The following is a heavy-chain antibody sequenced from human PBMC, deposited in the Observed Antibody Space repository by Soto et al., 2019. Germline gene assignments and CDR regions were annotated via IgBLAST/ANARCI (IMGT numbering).Heavy chain of an antibody. CDR2: IWYDGTQK. Sequence: QVQLVESGGGVVQPGRSLRLSCETSGFTLNIYSMHWVRQPPGKGLEWLAAIWYDGTQKYYAESAKGRFTISRDNSKNTLYLEVNSLRAEDTAVYYCARSGGTTVTGLWHFDSWGQGTLVTVSS. J-gene: IGHJ4*02. CDR1: GFTLNIYS. CDR3: ARSGGTTVTGLWHFDS. V-gene: IGHV3-33*01. D-gene: IGHD4-17*01.